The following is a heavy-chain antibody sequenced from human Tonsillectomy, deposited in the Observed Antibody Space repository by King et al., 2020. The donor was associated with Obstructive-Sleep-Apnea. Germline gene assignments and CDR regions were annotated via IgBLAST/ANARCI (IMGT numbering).Heavy chain of an antibody. CDR3: ARDPLYNWNDYYYGMDV. CDR1: GFTFSNYG. Sequence: VQLVESGGGVVQPGRSLRLSCAASGFTFSNYGMHWVRQAPGKGLEWVAVIWYDGSNKYYAESVKGRFTISRNNSKNTLYLQMNSLRAEDTAVYYCARDPLYNWNDYYYGMDVWAKGPRSPSP. V-gene: IGHV3-33*01. J-gene: IGHJ6*02. D-gene: IGHD1-20*01. CDR2: IWYDGSNK.